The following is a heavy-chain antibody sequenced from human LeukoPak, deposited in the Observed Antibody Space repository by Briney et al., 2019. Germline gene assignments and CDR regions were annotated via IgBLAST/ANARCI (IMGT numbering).Heavy chain of an antibody. Sequence: PSETLSLTCAMYGGSFGSYYWTWIRRPPGKGLEWIGELHPHGNINYNPSFANRLSISADSSKNQFFLILNSVTAADTAVYYCSRGEDASKVGRYWGQGTLVTVSS. CDR2: LHPHGNI. CDR1: GGSFGSYY. CDR3: SRGEDASKVGRY. D-gene: IGHD3-10*01. V-gene: IGHV4-34*01. J-gene: IGHJ4*02.